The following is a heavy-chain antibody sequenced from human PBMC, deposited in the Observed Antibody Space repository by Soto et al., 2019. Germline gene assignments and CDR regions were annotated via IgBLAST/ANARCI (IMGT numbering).Heavy chain of an antibody. CDR1: GFTFSSYG. CDR2: IWYDGSNK. Sequence: PGGSLRLSCAASGFTFSSYGMHWVRQAPGKGLEWVAVIWYDGSNKYYADSVKDRFTISRDNSKNTLYLQMNSLRAEDTAVYYCRRGDKQQLAQGYYYYGMDVWGQGTTVTVSS. V-gene: IGHV3-33*01. CDR3: RRGDKQQLAQGYYYYGMDV. D-gene: IGHD6-13*01. J-gene: IGHJ6*02.